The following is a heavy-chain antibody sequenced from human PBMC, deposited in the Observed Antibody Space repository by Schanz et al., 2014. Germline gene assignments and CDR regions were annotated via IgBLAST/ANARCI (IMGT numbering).Heavy chain of an antibody. CDR2: IIPILGME. V-gene: IGHV1-69*09. CDR3: ARDIQYHYDTSGPVGAFDI. J-gene: IGHJ3*02. CDR1: GGTFSSYA. Sequence: QVQLVQSGSELKKPGASVKVSCKASGGTFSSYAFSWVRQAPGQGLEWMGKIIPILGMENYARKFQGRVTITADISTSTAYMDLSSLRSDDTAVYYCARDIQYHYDTSGPVGAFDIWGQGTVVTVSS. D-gene: IGHD3-22*01.